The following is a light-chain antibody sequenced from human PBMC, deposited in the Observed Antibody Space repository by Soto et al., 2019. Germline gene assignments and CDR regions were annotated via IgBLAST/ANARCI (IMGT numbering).Light chain of an antibody. V-gene: IGKV3D-15*01. CDR3: QQYNNWPRT. CDR1: ENINNY. CDR2: EAS. J-gene: IGKJ1*01. Sequence: EIVLTQSAATVTVSPGERVTLSCRASENINNYLAWYQQGQGQAPRLLIYEASSRATGVPARFIGSGYGTDFNLTISSLQSEDFAVYYCQQYNNWPRTFGQGTKVDIK.